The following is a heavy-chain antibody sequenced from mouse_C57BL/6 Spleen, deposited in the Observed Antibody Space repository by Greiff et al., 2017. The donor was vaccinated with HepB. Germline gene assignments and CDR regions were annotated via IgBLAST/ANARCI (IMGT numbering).Heavy chain of an antibody. V-gene: IGHV1-64*01. D-gene: IGHD1-1*01. CDR2: IHPNSGST. CDR1: GYTFTSYW. Sequence: QVQLKQPGAELVKPGASVKLSCKASGYTFTSYWMHWVKQRPGQGLEWIGMIHPNSGSTNYNEKFKSKATLTVDKSSSTAYMQLSSLTSEDSAVYYCARNAVVDWYFDVWGTGTTVTVSS. J-gene: IGHJ1*03. CDR3: ARNAVVDWYFDV.